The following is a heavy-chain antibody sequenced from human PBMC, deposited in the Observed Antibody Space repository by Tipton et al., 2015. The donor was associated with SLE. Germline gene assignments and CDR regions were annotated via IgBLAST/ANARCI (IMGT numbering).Heavy chain of an antibody. J-gene: IGHJ4*02. CDR1: GGSISSSSYY. V-gene: IGHV4-39*01. CDR2: IYYSGST. Sequence: LRLSCTVSGGSISSSSYYWGWIRQPPGKGLEWIGSIYYSGSTYYNPSLKSRVTISVDTSKNQFSLKLSSVTAADTAVYYCARFPRGPRWGQGTLVTVSS. CDR3: ARFPRGPR. D-gene: IGHD3-10*01.